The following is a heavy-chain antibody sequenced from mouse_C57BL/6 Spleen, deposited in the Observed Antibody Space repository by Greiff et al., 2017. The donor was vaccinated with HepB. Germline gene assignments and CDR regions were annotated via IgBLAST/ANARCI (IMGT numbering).Heavy chain of an antibody. CDR2: IHPNSGST. J-gene: IGHJ2*01. CDR3: VRSATMVTTGGFDY. Sequence: VQLQQSGAELVKPGASVKLSCKASGYTFTSYWMHWVKQRPGQGLEWIGMIHPNSGSTNYNEKFKSKATLTVDKSSSTAYMQLSSLTSEDSAVYYCVRSATMVTTGGFDYWGQGTTLTVSS. V-gene: IGHV1-64*01. CDR1: GYTFTSYW. D-gene: IGHD2-2*01.